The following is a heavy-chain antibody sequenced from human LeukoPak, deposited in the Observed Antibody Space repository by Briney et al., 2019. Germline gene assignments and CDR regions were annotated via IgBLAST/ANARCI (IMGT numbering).Heavy chain of an antibody. V-gene: IGHV3-21*01. CDR2: ISRSSSYI. Sequence: GGSLRLSCAASGFTLSSYSMNWVRQAPGKGLEWVSSISRSSSYIYDADSVKGRVTISRDNAKNSLYLQMNSLRAEDTAVYYCARANDNYSYYYMDVWGKGTTVTIS. J-gene: IGHJ6*03. D-gene: IGHD3-9*01. CDR1: GFTLSSYS. CDR3: ARANDNYSYYYMDV.